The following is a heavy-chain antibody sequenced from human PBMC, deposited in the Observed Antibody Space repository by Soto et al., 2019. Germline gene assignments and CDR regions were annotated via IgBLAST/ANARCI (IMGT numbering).Heavy chain of an antibody. CDR3: ARWSGYGDL. Sequence: EVQVLLSGGGLIQPGGSLRLSCAASGFTFTDYRMAWVRQTPERGLEGFAGMSIGYEKTFYADSVRGRFIVSRDSSKNTVDLQMNSLRVEDTAIYYCARWSGYGDLWGQGTLVTVSS. CDR1: GFTFTDYR. J-gene: IGHJ4*02. CDR2: MSIGYEKT. D-gene: IGHD4-17*01. V-gene: IGHV3-23*01.